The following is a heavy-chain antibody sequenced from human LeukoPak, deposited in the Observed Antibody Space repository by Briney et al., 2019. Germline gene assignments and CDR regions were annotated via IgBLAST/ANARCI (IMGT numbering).Heavy chain of an antibody. D-gene: IGHD3-9*01. Sequence: GGSLRLSCAASGFTFSSYGMHWVRQAPGKGLEWVAVIWYDGSNKYYADSVKGRFTISRDNSKNTLYLQMNSLRAEDTAVYYCARDGFPTMYYDILTGYFNAFDIWGQGTMVTVSS. CDR2: IWYDGSNK. CDR1: GFTFSSYG. V-gene: IGHV3-33*01. CDR3: ARDGFPTMYYDILTGYFNAFDI. J-gene: IGHJ3*02.